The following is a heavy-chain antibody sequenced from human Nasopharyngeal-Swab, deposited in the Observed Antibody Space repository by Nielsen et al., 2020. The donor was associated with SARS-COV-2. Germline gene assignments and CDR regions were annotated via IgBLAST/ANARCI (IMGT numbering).Heavy chain of an antibody. CDR3: ARAEKTQVAATTNYYYYGMDV. Sequence: GGSLRLSCAASGLSVSSNYMSWVRQAPGKGLEWVSIIYPGGSTYYADSVKGRFTISRDSSRNTLYLQMNSLTAEDTAVYYCARAEKTQVAATTNYYYYGMDVWGQGTTVTVSS. CDR1: GLSVSSNY. J-gene: IGHJ6*02. D-gene: IGHD2-15*01. V-gene: IGHV3-53*01. CDR2: IYPGGST.